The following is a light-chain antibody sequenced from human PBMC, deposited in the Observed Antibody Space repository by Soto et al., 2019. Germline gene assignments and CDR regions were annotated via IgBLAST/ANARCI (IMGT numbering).Light chain of an antibody. Sequence: QSALTHPASVSGSPGQSITISCTGTISDVGGYNYVSWYQQHPGKAPQLIIYEISNRPSGVSDRFSGSKSGNTASLTISGLQAEEEADYYCSSYTSISLYVFGGGTKLTV. J-gene: IGLJ1*01. V-gene: IGLV2-14*03. CDR2: EIS. CDR1: ISDVGGYNY. CDR3: SSYTSISLYV.